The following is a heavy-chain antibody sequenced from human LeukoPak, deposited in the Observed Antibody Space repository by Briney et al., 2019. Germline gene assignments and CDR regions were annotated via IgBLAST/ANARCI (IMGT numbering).Heavy chain of an antibody. V-gene: IGHV3-53*01. CDR2: IYSGGNP. D-gene: IGHD1-14*01. Sequence: GGSLRLSCAASGFLVSNNYMNWVRQAPGKGLEWVSVIYSGGNPYYADSVKGRFTISRDNSKNTLYLQMNNLRVEDTAMYYCARGLNHLGWGQGTLVTVS. CDR3: ARGLNHLG. J-gene: IGHJ4*02. CDR1: GFLVSNNY.